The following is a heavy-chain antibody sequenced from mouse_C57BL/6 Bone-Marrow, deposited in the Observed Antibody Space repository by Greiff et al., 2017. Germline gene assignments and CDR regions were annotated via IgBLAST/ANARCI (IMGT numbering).Heavy chain of an antibody. Sequence: QVQLQQPGAELVKPGASVKLSCKASGYTFTSYWMQWVKQRPGQGLEWIGEIDPSDSYTNYNQKFKGKATLTVDTSSSTAYMQLSSLTSEDSAVYYCAREGISEGYFDVWGTGTTVTVSS. J-gene: IGHJ1*03. V-gene: IGHV1-50*01. CDR2: IDPSDSYT. CDR3: AREGISEGYFDV. D-gene: IGHD5-2*01. CDR1: GYTFTSYW.